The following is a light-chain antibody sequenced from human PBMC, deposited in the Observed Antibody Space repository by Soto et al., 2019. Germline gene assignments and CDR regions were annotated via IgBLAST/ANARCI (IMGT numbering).Light chain of an antibody. V-gene: IGLV1-44*01. Sequence: QSVLTQPPSASGTPGQRVSISCSGSSSNIGTNTVNWYQQLPGTAPKLLMFGNDQRPSGVPDRFSGSRSGTSASLAIGGLQSEDEADYYCSSHAGSNNLVFGGGTKLTVL. CDR3: SSHAGSNNLV. J-gene: IGLJ3*02. CDR2: GND. CDR1: SSNIGTNT.